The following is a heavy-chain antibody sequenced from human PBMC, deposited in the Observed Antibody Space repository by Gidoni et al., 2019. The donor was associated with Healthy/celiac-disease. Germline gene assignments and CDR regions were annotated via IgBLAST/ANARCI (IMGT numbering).Heavy chain of an antibody. CDR2: IYTSGST. CDR1: VVSISSYY. D-gene: IGHD4-17*01. CDR3: ARSRNYGGNSGGYFDL. Sequence: QVQLQESGPGLVKPSETLSLTCTVSVVSISSYYWSWIRQPPGKGLEWIGRIYTSGSTNYNPSLKSRVTMSVDTSKNQFSLKLSSVTAADTAVYYCARSRNYGGNSGGYFDLWGRGTLVTVSS. J-gene: IGHJ2*01. V-gene: IGHV4-4*07.